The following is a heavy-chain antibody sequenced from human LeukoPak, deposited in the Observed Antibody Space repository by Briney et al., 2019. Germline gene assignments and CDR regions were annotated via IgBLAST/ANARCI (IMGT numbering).Heavy chain of an antibody. V-gene: IGHV4-59*04. J-gene: IGHJ3*02. CDR1: GFTFRNAY. CDR2: IYYSGST. Sequence: GTLRLSCAASGFTFRNAYMSWVRQAPGKGLEWIGNIYYSGSTYYTPSLKSRVAISVDTSKNQCSLKLSSVTAADTAVYYCAGPGAIAAAGTGAYAFDIWGQGTMVSVST. D-gene: IGHD6-13*01. CDR3: AGPGAIAAAGTGAYAFDI.